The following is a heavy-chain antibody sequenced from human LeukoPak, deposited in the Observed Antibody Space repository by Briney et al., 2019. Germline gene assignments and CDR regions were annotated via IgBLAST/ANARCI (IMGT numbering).Heavy chain of an antibody. CDR1: GGSFSGYY. CDR3: ARAGQQQQLLPSFDH. CDR2: INHSGSS. D-gene: IGHD6-13*01. V-gene: IGHV4-34*01. Sequence: SETLSLTCAVYGGSFSGYYWSWIRQPPGKGLEWIGEINHSGSSDYNPSLKSRVTISADTSKKQFSLKLSSVTAADTAVYYCARAGQQQQLLPSFDHWGQGTLVTVSS. J-gene: IGHJ4*02.